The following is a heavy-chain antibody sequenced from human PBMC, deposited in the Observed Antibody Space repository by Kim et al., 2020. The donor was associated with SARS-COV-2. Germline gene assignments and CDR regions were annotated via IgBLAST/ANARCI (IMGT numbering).Heavy chain of an antibody. J-gene: IGHJ4*02. D-gene: IGHD6-19*01. CDR2: IGTAGDT. Sequence: GGSLRLSCAASGFTFSSYDMHWVRQATGKGLEWVSAIGTAGDTYYPGSVKGRFTISRENAKNSLYLQMNSLRAGDTAVYYCARGGAVAPFFDYWGQGTLVTVSS. CDR3: ARGGAVAPFFDY. V-gene: IGHV3-13*01. CDR1: GFTFSSYD.